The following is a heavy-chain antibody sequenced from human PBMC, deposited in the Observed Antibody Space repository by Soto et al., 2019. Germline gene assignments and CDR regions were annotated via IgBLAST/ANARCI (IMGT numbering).Heavy chain of an antibody. CDR1: GFTFSRYW. D-gene: IGHD2-15*01. CDR2: IKQDGSEI. J-gene: IGHJ4*02. Sequence: GGSLRLSCAASGFTFSRYWMTWVRQAPGKGLEWVANIKQDGSEIYYVDSVKGRFTISRDNAENSLCLQMNSLRAEDTAVYYCARDPVCSGGSCYDYWGQGTLVTVSS. V-gene: IGHV3-7*01. CDR3: ARDPVCSGGSCYDY.